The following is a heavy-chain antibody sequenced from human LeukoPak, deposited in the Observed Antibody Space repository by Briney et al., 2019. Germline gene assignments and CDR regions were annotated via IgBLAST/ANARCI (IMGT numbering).Heavy chain of an antibody. D-gene: IGHD3-10*01. J-gene: IGHJ4*02. CDR1: GGSISSGGYS. V-gene: IGHV4-30-2*01. CDR3: ARGSGNGDYFDY. Sequence: RTSETLSLTCAVSGGSISSGGYSWSWIRQPPGKGLEWIGYIYHSGSTYYNPSLKSRVTISVDRSKNQFSLKLSSVTAADTAVYYCARGSGNGDYFDYWGQGTLVTVSS. CDR2: IYHSGST.